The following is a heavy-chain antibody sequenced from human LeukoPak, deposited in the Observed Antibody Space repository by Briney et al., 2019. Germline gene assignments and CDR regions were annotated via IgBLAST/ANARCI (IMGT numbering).Heavy chain of an antibody. Sequence: GGSLRLSCAASGFTFSTYWMHWVRQAAGKGLEWVANIKQDGSEKYYVDSVKGRFTISRDNAKNSLYLQMNSLRAEDTAVYYCASNRLLWFGELTHWGQGTLVTVSS. V-gene: IGHV3-7*01. D-gene: IGHD3-10*01. CDR3: ASNRLLWFGELTH. CDR1: GFTFSTYW. CDR2: IKQDGSEK. J-gene: IGHJ4*02.